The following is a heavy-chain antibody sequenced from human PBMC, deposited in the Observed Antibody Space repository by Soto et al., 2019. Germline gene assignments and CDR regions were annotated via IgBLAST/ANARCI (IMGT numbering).Heavy chain of an antibody. D-gene: IGHD1-7*01. V-gene: IGHV1-69*13. CDR2: IIPIFGTA. CDR3: ARGPHPGTTSYYFDY. Sequence: SVKVSCKASGGTFSSYAISWVRQAPGQGLEWMGGIIPIFGTANYAQKFQGRVTITADESTSTAYMELSSLRSEDTAVYYCARGPHPGTTSYYFDYWGQGTLVTV. J-gene: IGHJ4*02. CDR1: GGTFSSYA.